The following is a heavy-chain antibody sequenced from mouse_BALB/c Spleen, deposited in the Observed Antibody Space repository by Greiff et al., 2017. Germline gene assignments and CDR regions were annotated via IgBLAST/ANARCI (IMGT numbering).Heavy chain of an antibody. V-gene: IGHV5-4*02. D-gene: IGHD2-3*01. CDR2: ISDGGSYT. CDR3: ARGGGGYYAWFAY. CDR1: GFTFSDYY. J-gene: IGHJ3*01. Sequence: EVKVVESGGGLVKPGGSLKLSCAASGFTFSDYYMYWVRQTPEKRLEWVATISDGGSYTYYPDSVKGRFTISRDNAKNNLYLQMSSLKSEDTAMYYCARGGGGYYAWFAYWGQGTLVTVSA.